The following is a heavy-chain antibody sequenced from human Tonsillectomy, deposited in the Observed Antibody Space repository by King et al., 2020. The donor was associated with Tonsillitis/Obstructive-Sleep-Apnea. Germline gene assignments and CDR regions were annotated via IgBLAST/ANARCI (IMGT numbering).Heavy chain of an antibody. CDR3: ARVRGVVGATFYDFDY. J-gene: IGHJ4*02. D-gene: IGHD1-26*01. V-gene: IGHV4-59*01. Sequence: VQLQESGPGLVKPSETLSLTCTVSGGSISSYYWSWIRQPPGKGLEWIGYIYYSGDTNYNPSLKSRVTISLDTSKNQFSLKLSSVTAADTAVYYCARVRGVVGATFYDFDYWGQGTLVTVSS. CDR2: IYYSGDT. CDR1: GGSISSYY.